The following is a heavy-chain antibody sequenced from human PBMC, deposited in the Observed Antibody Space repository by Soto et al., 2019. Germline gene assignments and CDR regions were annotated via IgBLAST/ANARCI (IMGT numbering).Heavy chain of an antibody. CDR2: ISGDGTNT. CDR3: VVGMSGWPY. V-gene: IGHV3-74*01. D-gene: IGHD6-19*01. Sequence: GRSLRLSCAVSGFTFSNHWMHWVCQAPGKGLVWVSRISGDGTNTFYADSVRGRFTISRDNAKNTLYLEMSSLRAEDTAVYYCVVGMSGWPYWGQGALVTVSS. J-gene: IGHJ4*02. CDR1: GFTFSNHW.